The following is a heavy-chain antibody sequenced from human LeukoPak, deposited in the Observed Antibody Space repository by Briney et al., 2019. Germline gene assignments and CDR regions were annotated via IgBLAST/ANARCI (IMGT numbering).Heavy chain of an antibody. V-gene: IGHV3-30*18. J-gene: IGHJ4*02. Sequence: GRCLRLSCAASGFTFSNYGMHWVRQAPGKGLEWVSVISFDGSAKYYADSVKGRFTISRDNSKNTLYLQMTSLRAEDTAMYYCAKDRVTAAGYYFDYWGQGTLVTVSS. CDR1: GFTFSNYG. D-gene: IGHD6-13*01. CDR2: ISFDGSAK. CDR3: AKDRVTAAGYYFDY.